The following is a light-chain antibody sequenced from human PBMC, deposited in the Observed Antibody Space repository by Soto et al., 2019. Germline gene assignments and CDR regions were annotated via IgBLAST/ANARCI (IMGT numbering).Light chain of an antibody. CDR1: QSISSW. J-gene: IGKJ1*01. CDR3: KQSYSTPRT. Sequence: DIQRTQSPSTLSASVGDRVTITCRASQSISSWLAWYQQKPGKAPKLLIYDVSSLESGVPSRFSGSGSGTDFTPTISSLQPEDFATYYCKQSYSTPRTFGQGTKVDIK. CDR2: DVS. V-gene: IGKV1-39*01.